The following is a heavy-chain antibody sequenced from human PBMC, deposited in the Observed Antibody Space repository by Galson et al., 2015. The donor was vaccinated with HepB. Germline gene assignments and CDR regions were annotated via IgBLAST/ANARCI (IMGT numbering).Heavy chain of an antibody. CDR1: GFIFSSYG. D-gene: IGHD4-23*01. CDR3: AKDRSHGGNSEGGSGWSFDL. V-gene: IGHV3-30*18. CDR2: ISYDGSIK. J-gene: IGHJ2*01. Sequence: SLRLSCAASGFIFSSYGMHWVRQAPGKGLEWVAVISYDGSIKYYADSVKGRFTISRDNSKDTLYLQMNSLRTEDTAVFYCAKDRSHGGNSEGGSGWSFDLWGRGTLVTVSS.